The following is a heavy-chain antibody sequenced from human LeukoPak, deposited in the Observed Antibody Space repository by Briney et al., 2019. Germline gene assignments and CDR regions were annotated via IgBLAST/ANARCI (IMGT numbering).Heavy chain of an antibody. J-gene: IGHJ4*02. CDR1: GYTFTMYK. CDR2: LHPNNGHT. CDR3: ARDWSGSHCTGYRCQALDF. Sequence: ASVHVSLKAFGYTFTMYKINWLHQVPGKGLEWPVWLHPNNGHTTYAQKFEDRDTMTSDTSMNTASLELYSLGYEDKAKHYHARDWSGSHCTGYRCQALDFWGQGTLVTVSS. D-gene: IGHD2-8*02. V-gene: IGHV1-2*02.